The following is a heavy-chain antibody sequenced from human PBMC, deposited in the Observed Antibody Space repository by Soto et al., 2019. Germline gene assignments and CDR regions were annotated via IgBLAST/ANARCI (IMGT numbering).Heavy chain of an antibody. CDR1: GFTFSSYS. CDR2: ISSSSSTI. D-gene: IGHD3-10*01. Sequence: GSLRLSCAASGFTFSSYSMNWVRQAPGKGLEWVSYISSSSSTIYYADSVKGRFTISRDNAKNSLYLQMNSLRAEDTAVYYCARAGGYYGSGSYPQNPYYYYYMDVWGKGTTVTVSS. J-gene: IGHJ6*03. V-gene: IGHV3-48*01. CDR3: ARAGGYYGSGSYPQNPYYYYYMDV.